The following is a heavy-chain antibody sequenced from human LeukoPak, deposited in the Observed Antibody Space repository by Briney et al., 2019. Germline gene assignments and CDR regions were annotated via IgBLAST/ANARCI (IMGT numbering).Heavy chain of an antibody. J-gene: IGHJ4*02. V-gene: IGHV3-21*01. CDR3: ARAARTGRLGYYFDY. CDR1: GFTFSSYS. Sequence: GGSLRLSCAASGFTFSSYSMNWVRQAPGKGLEWVSSISSSSSYIYYADSVKGRFTISRDNAKNSLYLQMNSLRAEDTAVYYCARAARTGRLGYYFDYWDQGTLVTVSS. CDR2: ISSSSSYI. D-gene: IGHD3/OR15-3a*01.